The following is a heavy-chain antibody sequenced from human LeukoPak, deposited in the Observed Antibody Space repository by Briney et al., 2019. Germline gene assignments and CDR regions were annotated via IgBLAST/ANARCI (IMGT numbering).Heavy chain of an antibody. J-gene: IGHJ4*02. CDR3: ARWGGTRQYYFDY. Sequence: RPGRSLRLSCAVSGFIFSDYGFHWVRQDPGRGRGWEAVTRFDGGIRQYADSVKGRFTISRDDSKNTLYLQMNSLKSEDTAVYYCARWGGTRQYYFDYWGRGTLVTVSS. D-gene: IGHD1-1*01. CDR2: TRFDGGIR. CDR1: GFIFSDYG. V-gene: IGHV3-33*01.